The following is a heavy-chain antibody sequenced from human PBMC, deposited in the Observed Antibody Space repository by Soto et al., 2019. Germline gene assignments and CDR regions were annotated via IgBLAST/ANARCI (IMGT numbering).Heavy chain of an antibody. CDR3: ARTVDTAMAPFDY. J-gene: IGHJ4*02. CDR2: ISYDGSNK. V-gene: IGHV3-30-3*01. D-gene: IGHD5-18*01. Sequence: QVQLVESGGGVVQPGRSLRLSCAASGFTFSSYAMHWVRQAPGKGLEWVAVISYDGSNKYYADSVKGRFTISRDNSKNTLYLKMNSLRAEDTAVYYCARTVDTAMAPFDYWGQGTLVTVSS. CDR1: GFTFSSYA.